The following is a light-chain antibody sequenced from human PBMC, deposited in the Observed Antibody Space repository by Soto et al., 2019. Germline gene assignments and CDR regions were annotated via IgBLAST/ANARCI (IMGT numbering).Light chain of an antibody. J-gene: IGLJ2*01. CDR1: SSDVGSYNL. Sequence: QSVLTQPASVSGSPGQSITISCTGTSSDVGSYNLVSWYQQHPGKAPKLMIYEVSKRPSGVSNRFSGSKSGNTASLTISGLQAEEEADYYCCSYAGSSTVVFGGGTQLTVL. V-gene: IGLV2-23*02. CDR3: CSYAGSSTVV. CDR2: EVS.